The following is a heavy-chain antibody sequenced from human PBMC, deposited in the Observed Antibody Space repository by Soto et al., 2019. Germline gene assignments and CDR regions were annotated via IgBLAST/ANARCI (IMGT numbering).Heavy chain of an antibody. V-gene: IGHV3-73*01. CDR3: TLANCSGGSCYPAFDI. CDR2: IRSKANGYAT. CDR1: GFTFSGSA. J-gene: IGHJ3*02. Sequence: SLRLSCAASGFTFSGSAIHWVRQASGKGLEWVGRIRSKANGYATAYAASVKGRFTISRDDSKNTAYLQMNSLKTEDTAVYYCTLANCSGGSCYPAFDIWGQGTMVTVSS. D-gene: IGHD2-15*01.